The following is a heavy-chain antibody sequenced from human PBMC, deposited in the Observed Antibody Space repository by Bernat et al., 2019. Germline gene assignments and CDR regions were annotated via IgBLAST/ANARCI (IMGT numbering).Heavy chain of an antibody. D-gene: IGHD2-15*01. J-gene: IGHJ3*02. Sequence: EVQLLESGGGLVQPGGSLRLSCAASGFTFSSNAMSWVRQAPGKGLEWVSAISGSGGSTYYADSVRGRFTISGDTTKNPLYLQMNSLRAEDTAVYYCAKDAYCSGGSCYSWFAFDIWGQGTMVTVSS. CDR3: AKDAYCSGGSCYSWFAFDI. V-gene: IGHV3-23*01. CDR1: GFTFSSNA. CDR2: ISGSGGST.